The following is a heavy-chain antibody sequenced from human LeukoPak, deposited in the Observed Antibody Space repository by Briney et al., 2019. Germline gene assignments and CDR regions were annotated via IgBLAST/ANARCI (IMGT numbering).Heavy chain of an antibody. Sequence: PGGSLTLSCAPSGFTFSSYAMIWVRQAPGKALEWVSAISGSGGSTYYADSVKGRFTISRDNSKNTLYLQMNNLRAEDTAVYYCAKDPTPPTGYWGQGTLVTVSS. V-gene: IGHV3-23*01. J-gene: IGHJ4*02. CDR2: ISGSGGST. CDR1: GFTFSSYA. D-gene: IGHD4-17*01. CDR3: AKDPTPPTGY.